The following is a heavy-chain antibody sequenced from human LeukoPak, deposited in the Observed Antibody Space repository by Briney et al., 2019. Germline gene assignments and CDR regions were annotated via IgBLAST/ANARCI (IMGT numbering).Heavy chain of an antibody. CDR2: ISSGSSFI. CDR1: GFTFSTYS. CDR3: ARESSGYFY. J-gene: IGHJ4*02. V-gene: IGHV3-21*01. D-gene: IGHD3-22*01. Sequence: GGSLRLSCAASGFTFSTYSMNWVRQAPGKGLEWVSSISSGSSFIYYADSVKSRFTISRDNAKNSLFLQMNSLRAEDTAVYYCARESSGYFYWGQGTLVTVSS.